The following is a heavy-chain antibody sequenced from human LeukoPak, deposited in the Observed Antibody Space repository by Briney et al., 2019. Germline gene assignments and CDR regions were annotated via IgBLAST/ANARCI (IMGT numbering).Heavy chain of an antibody. J-gene: IGHJ5*02. CDR2: IYPGDSDT. Sequence: GESLKISCKGSGYSFTSYWIGWVRQMPGKGLEWMGIIYPGDSDTRYSPSFQGQVTISADKSISTAYLQWSSLKASDTAMYYCARLHLGIFGVRGWFDPWGQGTLVTVSS. D-gene: IGHD3-3*01. CDR1: GYSFTSYW. V-gene: IGHV5-51*01. CDR3: ARLHLGIFGVRGWFDP.